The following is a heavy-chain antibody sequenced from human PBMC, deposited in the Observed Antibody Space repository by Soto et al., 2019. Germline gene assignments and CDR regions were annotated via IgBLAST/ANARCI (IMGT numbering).Heavy chain of an antibody. Sequence: QVQLVQSGAEVKKPGSSVKVSCKASGGSFRSYAVNWVRQAPGQGLECLGGIIPIFGTPNYAQKFHGRVSITADESTSTVYMDLISLTSEDTAVYYSAYSANHRYFFDSWGQGTLVTVSS. CDR2: IIPIFGTP. D-gene: IGHD5-18*01. CDR1: GGSFRSYA. CDR3: AYSANHRYFFDS. V-gene: IGHV1-69*12. J-gene: IGHJ5*01.